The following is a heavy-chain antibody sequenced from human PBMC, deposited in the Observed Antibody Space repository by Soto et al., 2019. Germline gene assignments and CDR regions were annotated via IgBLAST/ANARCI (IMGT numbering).Heavy chain of an antibody. CDR3: ARVGMDIVVVVAADYYFVY. Sequence: PSETLSLTCTVSGGSISSGDYYWSWIRQPPGKGLEWIGYIYYSGSTYYNPSLKSRVTISVDTSKNQFSLKLSSVTAADTAVYYCARVGMDIVVVVAADYYFVYWCQGTLVTVFS. CDR2: IYYSGST. V-gene: IGHV4-30-4*01. J-gene: IGHJ4*02. D-gene: IGHD2-15*01. CDR1: GGSISSGDYY.